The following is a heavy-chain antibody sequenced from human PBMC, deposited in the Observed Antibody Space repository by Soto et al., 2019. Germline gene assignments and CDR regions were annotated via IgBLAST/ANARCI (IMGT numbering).Heavy chain of an antibody. CDR3: VRDSRTGCSSINCYMH. CDR2: IWHTGRP. Sequence: QLQLRESGPGLVQPSWTLSLTCDVSGDSLTNNHWWSWVRQAPGKGLEWIGEIWHTGRPNYNPSLKSRVAISIDKSKNQFSLQLSSVTAADTAVYYCVRDSRTGCSSINCYMHWGQGTLVTVSS. J-gene: IGHJ4*02. V-gene: IGHV4-4*02. CDR1: GDSLTNNHW. D-gene: IGHD2-15*01.